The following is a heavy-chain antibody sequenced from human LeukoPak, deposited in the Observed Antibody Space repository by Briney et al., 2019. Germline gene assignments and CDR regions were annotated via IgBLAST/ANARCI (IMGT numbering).Heavy chain of an antibody. V-gene: IGHV4-34*01. CDR1: GGSFSGYY. CDR2: INHSGST. D-gene: IGHD3-10*01. J-gene: IGHJ4*02. CDR3: ARRAQRGYYYGSGTTFDY. Sequence: SETLSLTCAVYGGSFSGYYWSWIRQPPGKGLEWIGEINHSGSTNYNPSLKGRVTISVDTSKNQLSLKLSSVTAADTAVYYCARRAQRGYYYGSGTTFDYWGQGTLVTVSS.